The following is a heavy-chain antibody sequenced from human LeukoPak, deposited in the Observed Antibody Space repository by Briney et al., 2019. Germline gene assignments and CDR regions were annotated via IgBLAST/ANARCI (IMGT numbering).Heavy chain of an antibody. CDR2: ISSSTSNI. CDR3: GKSAIAPTNKVVVPAAIFY. Sequence: GGSLRLSCTGSGFIFNSYGINWVRQAPGKGLEWVAYISSSTSNIFYADSVKGRFTISRDSSKNTLYLQMNSLRAEDTAVYYCGKSAIAPTNKVVVPAAIFYWGQGTLVTVSS. J-gene: IGHJ4*02. CDR1: GFIFNSYG. V-gene: IGHV3-21*04. D-gene: IGHD2-2*01.